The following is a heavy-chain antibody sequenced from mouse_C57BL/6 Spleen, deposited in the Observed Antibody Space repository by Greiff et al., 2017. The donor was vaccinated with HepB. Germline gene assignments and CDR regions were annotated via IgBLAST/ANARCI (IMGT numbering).Heavy chain of an antibody. CDR3: ATGPYFDY. Sequence: EVQLQESGSGLVKPSQSLSLTCSVTGYSITSGYYWNWIRQFPGNKLEWMGYISFDGINNYNPSLKNRIPITRDTSKNQFFLKLNSVTTEDTATYFCATGPYFDYWGQGTTLTVSS. D-gene: IGHD4-1*01. CDR2: ISFDGIN. V-gene: IGHV3-6*01. J-gene: IGHJ2*01. CDR1: GYSITSGYY.